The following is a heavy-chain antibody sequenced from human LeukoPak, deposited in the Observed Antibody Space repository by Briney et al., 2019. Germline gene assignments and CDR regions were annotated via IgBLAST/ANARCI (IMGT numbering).Heavy chain of an antibody. CDR3: ARHDNWNHGTDWFDP. Sequence: SETLSLTCSVSGDSISSHYWSWIRQPLGKGLEWIAYTHSSGDTSYSASLKSRVTISLDTSENQFSLKLASVTAADTAVYYCARHDNWNHGTDWFDPWGQGTLVIVSS. CDR1: GDSISSHY. D-gene: IGHD1-14*01. CDR2: THSSGDT. V-gene: IGHV4-59*08. J-gene: IGHJ5*02.